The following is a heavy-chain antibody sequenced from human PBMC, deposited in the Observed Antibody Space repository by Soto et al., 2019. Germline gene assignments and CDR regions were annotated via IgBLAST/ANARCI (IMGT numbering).Heavy chain of an antibody. CDR3: AILRAYSNYGSDYYYGMDV. CDR2: INPNSGGT. CDR1: GYTFTGYY. D-gene: IGHD4-4*01. V-gene: IGHV1-2*04. J-gene: IGHJ6*02. Sequence: ASVKVSCKASGYTFTGYYMHWVRQAPGQGLEWMGWINPNSGGTNYAQKFQGWVTMTRDTSISTAYMELSRLRSDDTAVYYCAILRAYSNYGSDYYYGMDVWGQGTTVTVSS.